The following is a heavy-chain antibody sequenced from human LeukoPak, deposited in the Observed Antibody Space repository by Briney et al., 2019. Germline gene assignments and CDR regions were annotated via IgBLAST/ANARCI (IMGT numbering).Heavy chain of an antibody. V-gene: IGHV3-23*01. CDR2: IGVGGTT. CDR1: GITLSNYG. D-gene: IGHD3-22*01. Sequence: GGSLRLSCAVSGITLSNYGMSWVRQAPGKGLEWVSGIGVGGTTYYADSVKGRFTISRDTSKCTLSLQMNSLRAEDTAVYYCAKTQGYYDCWGQGTLVTVSS. CDR3: AKTQGYYDC. J-gene: IGHJ4*02.